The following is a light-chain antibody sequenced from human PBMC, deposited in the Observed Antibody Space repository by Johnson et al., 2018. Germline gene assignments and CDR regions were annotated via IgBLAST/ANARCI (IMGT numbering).Light chain of an antibody. Sequence: QSVLTQPPSVSAAPGQKVTISCSGSSSNIGNNYVSWYKQLPGTAPKLLIYENNKRPSGIPDRFSGSKSGTSATLGITGLQTGDEADYYCGTWDSSLSAGNVFGTVTKVTVL. CDR3: GTWDSSLSAGNV. J-gene: IGLJ1*01. V-gene: IGLV1-51*02. CDR1: SSNIGNNY. CDR2: ENN.